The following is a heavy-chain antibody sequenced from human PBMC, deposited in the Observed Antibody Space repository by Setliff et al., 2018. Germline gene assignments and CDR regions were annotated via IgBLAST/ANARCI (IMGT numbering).Heavy chain of an antibody. CDR2: IYTSWST. V-gene: IGHV4-61*09. CDR1: GDSISSRRSY. Sequence: PSETLSLTCTVSGDSISSRRSYWGWFRQPAGKGLEWIGQIYTSWSTNYNPSLKSRVTISLDTSKNQFSLSLSSVTAADTAVYYCARMSGFQYMDVWGKGTTFTVSS. D-gene: IGHD3-3*01. J-gene: IGHJ6*03. CDR3: ARMSGFQYMDV.